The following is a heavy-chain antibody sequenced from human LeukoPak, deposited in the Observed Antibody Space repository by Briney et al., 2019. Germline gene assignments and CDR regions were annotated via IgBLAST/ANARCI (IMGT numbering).Heavy chain of an antibody. D-gene: IGHD2-2*01. CDR3: ARDCGSASCYPFDAFDV. CDR1: GFTVSSNS. CDR2: IYSGGST. Sequence: GGSLRLSCAASGFTVSSNSMSWVRPAPGKGLEWGSVIYSGGSTYYADSVKGRFTISRDNSKNTLSLQMNSLRAEDTAVYYCARDCGSASCYPFDAFDVWGQGTMVTVSS. V-gene: IGHV3-53*01. J-gene: IGHJ3*01.